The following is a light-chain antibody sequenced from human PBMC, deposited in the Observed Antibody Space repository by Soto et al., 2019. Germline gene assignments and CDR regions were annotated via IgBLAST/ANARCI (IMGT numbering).Light chain of an antibody. CDR1: RSDIGDSNF. CDR2: EVS. CDR3: SSYTTSSDIIYV. Sequence: QSALTQPASVSGSPGQSVTISCTGPRSDIGDSNFISWYQHSPGKAPKLLIYEVSNRPSGVSNRFSGSKSGNTASLTISGLQSEDEADYYCSSYTTSSDIIYVFGSATKVTVL. J-gene: IGLJ1*01. V-gene: IGLV2-14*01.